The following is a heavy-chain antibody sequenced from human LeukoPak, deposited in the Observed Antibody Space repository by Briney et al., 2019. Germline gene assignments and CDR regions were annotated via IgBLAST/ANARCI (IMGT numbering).Heavy chain of an antibody. CDR2: IYTSGST. CDR3: ARAAGYCSGGSCYSGLYYYYYYMDV. CDR1: GGSISSYY. Sequence: PSETLSLTCTVSGGSISSYYGSGIRHPAGKGLEWSGRIYTSGSTNYNPSLKSRVTMSVDTSKNQFSLKLICVTAADTAVYSCARAAGYCSGGSCYSGLYYYYYYMDVWGKGTTVTVSS. D-gene: IGHD2-15*01. V-gene: IGHV4-4*07. J-gene: IGHJ6*03.